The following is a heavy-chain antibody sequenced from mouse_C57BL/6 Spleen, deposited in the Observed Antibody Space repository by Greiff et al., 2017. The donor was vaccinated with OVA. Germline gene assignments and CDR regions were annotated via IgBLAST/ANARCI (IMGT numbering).Heavy chain of an antibody. V-gene: IGHV1-22*01. CDR1: GYTFTDYN. D-gene: IGHD2-1*01. J-gene: IGHJ2*01. CDR3: ARGGYGNSYYFDY. Sequence: EVQLVESGPELVKPGASVKMSCKASGYTFTDYNMHWVKQSHGKSLEWIGYINPNNGGTSYNQKFKGKATLTVNKSSSTAYMELRSLTSEDSAVYYCARGGYGNSYYFDYWGQGTTLTVSS. CDR2: INPNNGGT.